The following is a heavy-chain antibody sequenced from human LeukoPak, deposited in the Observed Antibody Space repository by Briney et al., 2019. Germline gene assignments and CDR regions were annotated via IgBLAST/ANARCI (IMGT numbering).Heavy chain of an antibody. CDR1: GYTFTGYY. V-gene: IGHV1-2*02. Sequence: ASVKVSCKASGYTFTGYYMHWVRQAPGQGLEWMGWINPNSGGTNYAQKFQGRVTMTRDTSISTAYMELSSLRSEDTAVYYCATDSHNLPPKLMVRGFMDVWGQGTTVTVSS. CDR2: INPNSGGT. CDR3: ATDSHNLPPKLMVRGFMDV. D-gene: IGHD3-10*01. J-gene: IGHJ6*02.